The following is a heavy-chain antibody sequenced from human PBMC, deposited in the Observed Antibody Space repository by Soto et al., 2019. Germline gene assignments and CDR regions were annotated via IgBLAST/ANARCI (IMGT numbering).Heavy chain of an antibody. J-gene: IGHJ4*02. D-gene: IGHD1-20*01. CDR3: AKETRYNWNYADY. V-gene: IGHV3-30*18. CDR1: GFTFSSYG. CDR2: ISYDGNNK. Sequence: QVQLVESGGGVVQPGRSLRLSCAASGFTFSSYGMHWVRQAPVKGLEWVAVISYDGNNKYYADSVKGRFTISRDNSKNTLYLQMNSLRAEDTAVYYCAKETRYNWNYADYWGQGTLVTVSS.